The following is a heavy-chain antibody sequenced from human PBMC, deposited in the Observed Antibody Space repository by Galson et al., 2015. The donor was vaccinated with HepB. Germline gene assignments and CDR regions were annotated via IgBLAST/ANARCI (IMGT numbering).Heavy chain of an antibody. CDR3: AKDHIAARDGAFDI. CDR1: GFTFSSYG. V-gene: IGHV3-30*18. D-gene: IGHD6-13*01. Sequence: SLRLSCAASGFTFSSYGMHWVRQAPGKGLEWVAFISYDGSNKYYADSVKGRFTISRDNSKNTLYLQMNSLRAEDTAVYYCAKDHIAARDGAFDIWGQGTMVTVSS. J-gene: IGHJ3*02. CDR2: ISYDGSNK.